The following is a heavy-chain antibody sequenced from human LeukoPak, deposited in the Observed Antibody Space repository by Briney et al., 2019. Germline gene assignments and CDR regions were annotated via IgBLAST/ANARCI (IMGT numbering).Heavy chain of an antibody. J-gene: IGHJ5*02. V-gene: IGHV3-23*01. CDR3: AKGTQFGSTHWFDP. Sequence: GGSLRLSCAASGFTFSSYAMNWVRQAPGKGLEWVSTISVGHSTNYADSVKGRFTISRDNSKNTLYLQMNSLRAEDTAVYYCAKGTQFGSTHWFDPWGQGTLVTVSS. D-gene: IGHD3-16*01. CDR2: ISVGHST. CDR1: GFTFSSYA.